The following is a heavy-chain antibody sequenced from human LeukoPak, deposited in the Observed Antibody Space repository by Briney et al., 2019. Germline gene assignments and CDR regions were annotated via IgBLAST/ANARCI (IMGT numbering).Heavy chain of an antibody. CDR3: ACPRKGRDGYNDY. Sequence: ASVKVSCKASGYTFTGYYMHWVRQAPGQGLEWMGWINPNSGGTNYAQKFQGRVTMTRDTSISTAYMELSRLRSDDTAVYFCACPRKGRDGYNDYWGQGTLVTVSS. CDR1: GYTFTGYY. D-gene: IGHD5-24*01. J-gene: IGHJ4*02. CDR2: INPNSGGT. V-gene: IGHV1-2*02.